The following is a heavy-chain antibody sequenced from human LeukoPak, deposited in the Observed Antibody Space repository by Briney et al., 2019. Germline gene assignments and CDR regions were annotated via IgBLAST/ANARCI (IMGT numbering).Heavy chain of an antibody. D-gene: IGHD6-6*01. Sequence: GGSLRLSCAASGFTFNSHWMHWVRQAPGKGLVWVSRINNDGSTTTYADSVRGRFTISRDNAKNTLFLQMNSLRAEDTAVHYCVRDRPHNWFDPWGQGTLVTVSS. V-gene: IGHV3-74*01. CDR3: VRDRPHNWFDP. J-gene: IGHJ5*02. CDR2: INNDGSTT. CDR1: GFTFNSHW.